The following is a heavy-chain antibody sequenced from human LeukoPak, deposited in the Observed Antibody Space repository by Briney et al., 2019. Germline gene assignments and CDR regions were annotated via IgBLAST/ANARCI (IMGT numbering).Heavy chain of an antibody. V-gene: IGHV4-61*02. CDR1: GGSISSGSYY. CDR3: ARVGSSSSRGRNYYYYMDV. D-gene: IGHD6-6*01. CDR2: IYTSGST. Sequence: TXXLTXTVSGGSISSGSYYWSRIRQPAGKELXWIGRIYTSGSTNYNPSLKSRVTISVNTSKNQFPLKLSSVTAADTAVYYCARVGSSSSRGRNYYYYMDVWGKGTTVTVSS. J-gene: IGHJ6*03.